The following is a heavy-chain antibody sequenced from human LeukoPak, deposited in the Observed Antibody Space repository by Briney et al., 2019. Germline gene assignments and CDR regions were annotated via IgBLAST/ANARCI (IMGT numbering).Heavy chain of an antibody. D-gene: IGHD3-22*01. CDR3: ARDPAPHYYDSSGYQYFQH. CDR2: ISAYNGNT. Sequence: GASVKVSCKASGYTFTSYGISWVRQAPGQGLEWMGWISAYNGNTNYAQKLQGRVTMTTDTSTSTAYMELRSLRSDDTAVYYCARDPAPHYYDSSGYQYFQHWGQGTLVTVSS. J-gene: IGHJ1*01. CDR1: GYTFTSYG. V-gene: IGHV1-18*01.